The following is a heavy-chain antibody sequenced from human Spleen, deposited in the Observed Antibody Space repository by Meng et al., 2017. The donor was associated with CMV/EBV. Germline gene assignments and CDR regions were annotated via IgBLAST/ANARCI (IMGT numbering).Heavy chain of an antibody. Sequence: ASVKVSCKASGYRFTSYGINWVRQAPGQGLEWMGWISTYNGNTNYAQKFQGRVTMTTDTSTSTAYMELRSLRFDDTAVYYWARDAYNDYGSRSYYFDYWGQGTVVTVSS. J-gene: IGHJ4*02. D-gene: IGHD3-10*01. CDR1: GYRFTSYG. CDR3: ARDAYNDYGSRSYYFDY. CDR2: ISTYNGNT. V-gene: IGHV1-18*01.